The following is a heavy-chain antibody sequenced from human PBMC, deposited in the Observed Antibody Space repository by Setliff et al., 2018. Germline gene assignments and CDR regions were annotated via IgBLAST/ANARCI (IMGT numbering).Heavy chain of an antibody. V-gene: IGHV4-38-2*01. CDR1: GFSITNGYY. J-gene: IGHJ4*02. CDR3: ARLGGLLVATMPFDY. Sequence: PSETLSLTCAVSGFSITNGYYWGWIRQSPGRGLEWIANIFQSGITFYNPSLKSRVTMSLDTSTNQLSLKLRSVTAADTAVYYCARLGGLLVATMPFDYWGQGIPVTVSS. CDR2: IFQSGIT. D-gene: IGHD5-12*01.